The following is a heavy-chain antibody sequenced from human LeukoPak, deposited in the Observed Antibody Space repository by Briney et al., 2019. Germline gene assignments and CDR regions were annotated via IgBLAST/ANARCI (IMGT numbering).Heavy chain of an antibody. CDR1: GFTFSSYA. CDR2: ISGSGGST. J-gene: IGHJ4*02. Sequence: GGSLRLSCAASGFTFSSYAMSWVRQAPGKGLEWVSAISGSGGSTYYADSVKGRFTISRDNSKNTLYLQMSSLRAEDSAVYYCAKDPEYSSGWYLDYWGQGTLVTVSS. V-gene: IGHV3-23*01. D-gene: IGHD6-19*01. CDR3: AKDPEYSSGWYLDY.